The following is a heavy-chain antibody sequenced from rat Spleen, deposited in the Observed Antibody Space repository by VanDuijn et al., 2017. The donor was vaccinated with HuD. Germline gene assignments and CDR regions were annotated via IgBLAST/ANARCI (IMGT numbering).Heavy chain of an antibody. V-gene: IGHV5-31*01. Sequence: EVQLVESGGGLVQPGRSLKLSCVASGFTFNNYWMTWIRQAPGKGLEWVASITNTGGSTYYPDSVKGRFTLSRDNARSTLYLQMNSLRSEDTATYYCARPCSRRYVMDAWGQGASVTVSS. J-gene: IGHJ4*01. CDR3: ARPCSRRYVMDA. CDR1: GFTFNNYW. D-gene: IGHD1-2*01. CDR2: ITNTGGST.